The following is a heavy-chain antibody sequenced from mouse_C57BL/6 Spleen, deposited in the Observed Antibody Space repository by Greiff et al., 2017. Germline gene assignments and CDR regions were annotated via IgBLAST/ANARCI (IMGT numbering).Heavy chain of an antibody. CDR3: ARHDGYYEAWFAY. J-gene: IGHJ3*01. CDR1: GFTFSDYG. V-gene: IGHV5-17*01. CDR2: ISSGSSTI. Sequence: VQLKESGGGLVKPGGSLKLSCAASGFTFSDYGMHWVRQAPEKGLEWVAYISSGSSTIYYADTVKGRFTISRDNAKNTLFLQMTSLRSEDTAMYYCARHDGYYEAWFAYWGQGTLVTVSA. D-gene: IGHD2-3*01.